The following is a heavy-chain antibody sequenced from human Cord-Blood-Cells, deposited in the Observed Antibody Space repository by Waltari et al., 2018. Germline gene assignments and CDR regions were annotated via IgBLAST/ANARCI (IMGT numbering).Heavy chain of an antibody. CDR2: IYYSGST. Sequence: QLQLQASGPGLVKPSETLSLTCTVPGGSISSSSYYWAWICQPPGKGLEWIGSIYYSGSTYYNPSLKSRVTISVDTSKNQFSLKLSSVTAADTAVYYCVRSGEWGEVSRAFDIWGQGTMVTVSS. V-gene: IGHV4-39*01. CDR1: GGSISSSSYY. CDR3: VRSGEWGEVSRAFDI. D-gene: IGHD3-16*02. J-gene: IGHJ3*02.